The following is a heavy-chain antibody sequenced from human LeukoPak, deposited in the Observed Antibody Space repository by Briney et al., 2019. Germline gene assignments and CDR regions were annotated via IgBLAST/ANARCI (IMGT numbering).Heavy chain of an antibody. CDR2: ISWNSGSI. J-gene: IGHJ6*02. D-gene: IGHD3-3*01. Sequence: GRSLRLSCAASGFTFDDYAMHWVRHAPGKGLEWVSGISWNSGSIGYADSVKGRFTISRDNAKNSLYLQMNSLRAEDTALYYCAKDGAKYYDFWSGYYPYYYYYGMDVWGQGTTVTVSS. CDR3: AKDGAKYYDFWSGYYPYYYYYGMDV. CDR1: GFTFDDYA. V-gene: IGHV3-9*01.